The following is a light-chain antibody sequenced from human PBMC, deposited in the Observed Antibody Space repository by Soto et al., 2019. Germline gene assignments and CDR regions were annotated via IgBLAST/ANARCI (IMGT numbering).Light chain of an antibody. Sequence: DIQMTQFPSSLSASVRDRVTITCRASQSIRNYLNWYQQKPGKAPKLLIYAASSLQSWVPSRFSGRGSGTDFTLTIRSLQPEDFATYYCQQSYSTPRITFGQGTRLEIK. CDR1: QSIRNY. J-gene: IGKJ5*01. CDR3: QQSYSTPRIT. CDR2: AAS. V-gene: IGKV1-39*01.